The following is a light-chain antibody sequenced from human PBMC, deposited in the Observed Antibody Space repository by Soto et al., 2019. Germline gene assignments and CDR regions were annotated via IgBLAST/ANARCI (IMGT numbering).Light chain of an antibody. CDR1: SSDIGGYNY. CDR2: EVS. V-gene: IGLV2-14*01. CDR3: SSYTSSSTVV. J-gene: IGLJ2*01. Sequence: QSVLTQPASVSGSPGQSITIPCTGTSSDIGGYNYVSWYQQHPGKAPKLMIYEVSNRPSGVSNRFSGSKSGNTASVTISGLQAEDEADYYCSSYTSSSTVVFGGGTKLTVL.